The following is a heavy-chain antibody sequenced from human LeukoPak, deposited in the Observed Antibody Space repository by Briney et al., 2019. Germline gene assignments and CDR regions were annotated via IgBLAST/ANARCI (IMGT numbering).Heavy chain of an antibody. CDR1: GFTFSTYA. CDR3: ARDATTELGTVYMDV. V-gene: IGHV3-23*01. J-gene: IGHJ6*03. Sequence: QSGGSLRLSCAASGFTFSTYAMSWVRQAPGKGLEWVSGISGSGRGGNTYYADSVKGRFTISRDNSKNTLYLQMNSLRAEDTAVYYCARDATTELGTVYMDVWGKGTTVTISS. CDR2: ISGSGRGGNT. D-gene: IGHD4-17*01.